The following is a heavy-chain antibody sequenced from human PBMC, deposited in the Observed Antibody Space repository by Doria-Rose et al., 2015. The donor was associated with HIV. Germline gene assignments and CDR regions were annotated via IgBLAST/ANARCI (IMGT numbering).Heavy chain of an antibody. Sequence: QITSKESGPVLVKPTETLTLTCTVSGVSLSSPGMGVSWIRQPPGKALEWLANIFSDDERSYKSSLKSRLTISRGTSKSQVVLTMTDMDPVDKATYYCARIKSSRWYHKYYFDFWGQGTLVIVSA. V-gene: IGHV2-26*01. D-gene: IGHD6-13*01. CDR1: GVSLSSPGMG. CDR2: IFSDDER. J-gene: IGHJ4*02. CDR3: ARIKSSRWYHKYYFDF.